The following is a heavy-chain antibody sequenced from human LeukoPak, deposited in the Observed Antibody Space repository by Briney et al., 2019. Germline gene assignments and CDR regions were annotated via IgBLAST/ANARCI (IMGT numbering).Heavy chain of an antibody. D-gene: IGHD3-22*01. CDR2: VYSGGVG. Sequence: SETLSLTCTVSGGSITGYYWNWIRQPAGQGLEWLGRVYSGGVGNYNPFLTSRVTMSVDTPKNQFSLKLTSLTAADTAVYYCAREEFLHEIDSSGYFVYWGQGTLVTVSS. J-gene: IGHJ4*02. CDR3: AREEFLHEIDSSGYFVY. V-gene: IGHV4-4*07. CDR1: GGSITGYY.